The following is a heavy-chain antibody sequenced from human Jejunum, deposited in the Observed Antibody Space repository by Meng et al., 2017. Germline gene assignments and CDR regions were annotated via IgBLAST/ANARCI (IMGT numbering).Heavy chain of an antibody. CDR1: GFTFSSYW. J-gene: IGHJ4*02. Sequence: GESLKISCAASGFTFSSYWMHWVRQAPEKGLVWVSRIKSDGSGTNYADFVKGRFTISRDNAKNMLYLQMNSLRAEDTAVYYCARGRYASVGFDYWGQGTLVTVSS. CDR3: ARGRYASVGFDY. D-gene: IGHD2-2*01. V-gene: IGHV3-74*01. CDR2: IKSDGSGT.